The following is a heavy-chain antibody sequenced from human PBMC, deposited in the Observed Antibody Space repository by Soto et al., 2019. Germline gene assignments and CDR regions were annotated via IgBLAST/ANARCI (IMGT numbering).Heavy chain of an antibody. CDR3: ARAVAVPADFDY. D-gene: IGHD6-19*01. V-gene: IGHV1-3*01. Sequence: ASVKVSCKASGYTFTGYAMHWVRQAPGQRLEWMGWINAGNGNTKYSQKSQGRVTITRDTSASTAYMELSSLRSEDTAVYYCARAVAVPADFDYWGPGTLVTVSS. CDR2: INAGNGNT. J-gene: IGHJ4*02. CDR1: GYTFTGYA.